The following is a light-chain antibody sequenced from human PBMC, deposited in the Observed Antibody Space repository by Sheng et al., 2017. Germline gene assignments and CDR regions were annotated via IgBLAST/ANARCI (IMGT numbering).Light chain of an antibody. Sequence: EIEMTQSPATLSVFPGERATLSCRANESVISNLAWYQQKPGQSPRLLIKGVSTRATGIPARFSGSGSGTDFTLTIIRVEPEDFAVYYCQQFGSSTWTFGQGTKVEIK. CDR2: GVS. V-gene: IGKV3-15*01. J-gene: IGKJ1*01. CDR1: ESVISN. CDR3: QQFGSSTWT.